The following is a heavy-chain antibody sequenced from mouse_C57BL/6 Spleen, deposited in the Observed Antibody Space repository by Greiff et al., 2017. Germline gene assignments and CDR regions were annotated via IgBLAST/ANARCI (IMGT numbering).Heavy chain of an antibody. J-gene: IGHJ4*01. D-gene: IGHD1-1*01. CDR2: ISSGSSTI. CDR1: GFTFSDYG. Sequence: EVKLVESGGGLVKPGGSLKLSCAASGFTFSDYGMHWVRQAPEKGLEWVAYISSGSSTIYYADTVKGRFTISRDNAKNTLFLQMTSLRSEDTAMYYCARPDGPLAMDYWGQGTSVTVSS. V-gene: IGHV5-17*01. CDR3: ARPDGPLAMDY.